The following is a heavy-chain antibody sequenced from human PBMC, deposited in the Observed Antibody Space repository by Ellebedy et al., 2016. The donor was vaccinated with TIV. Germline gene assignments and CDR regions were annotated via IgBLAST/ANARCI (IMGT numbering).Heavy chain of an antibody. D-gene: IGHD4-11*01. V-gene: IGHV3-15*07. J-gene: IGHJ3*02. Sequence: GESLKISCAASGFTFSNAWMNWVRQAPGKGLEWVGRIKSKTDGGTTDYAAPVKGRFTISRDDSKNTLYLQMNSLKTEDTAVYYCTTVVTNDAFDIWGQGTMVTVSS. CDR2: IKSKTDGGTT. CDR3: TTVVTNDAFDI. CDR1: GFTFSNAW.